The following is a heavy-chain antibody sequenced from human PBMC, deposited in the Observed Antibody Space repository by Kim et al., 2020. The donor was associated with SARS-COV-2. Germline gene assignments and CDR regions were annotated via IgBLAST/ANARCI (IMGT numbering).Heavy chain of an antibody. J-gene: IGHJ6*01. D-gene: IGHD2-2*01. Sequence: SETLSLTCAVYGGSFSGYYWSWIRQPPGKGLEWIGEINHSGSTNYNPSLKSRVTISVDTSKNQFSLKLSSVTAADTAVYYCARGTNQGGTSDYYYYYYG. CDR1: GGSFSGYY. CDR2: INHSGST. CDR3: ARGTNQGGTSDYYYYYYG. V-gene: IGHV4-34*01.